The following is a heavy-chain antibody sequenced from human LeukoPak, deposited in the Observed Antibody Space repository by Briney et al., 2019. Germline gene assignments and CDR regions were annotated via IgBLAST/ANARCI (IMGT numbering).Heavy chain of an antibody. J-gene: IGHJ4*02. V-gene: IGHV3-48*03. D-gene: IGHD6-13*01. CDR2: ISSGSTI. CDR3: VRDLVAAAGTSY. CDR1: GFTFSSYE. Sequence: GGSLRLSCAASGFTFSSYEMNWVRQAPGKGLEWVSYISSGSTIYYADSVKGRFTISRDNAKNSLYLQMNSLRAEDTAVYYCVRDLVAAAGTSYWGQGTLVTVSS.